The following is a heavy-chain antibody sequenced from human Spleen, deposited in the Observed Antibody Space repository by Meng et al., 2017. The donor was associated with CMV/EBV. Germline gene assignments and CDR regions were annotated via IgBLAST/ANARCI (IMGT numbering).Heavy chain of an antibody. J-gene: IGHJ5*02. V-gene: IGHV4-59*01. CDR1: GASITTYY. CDR3: TGVLVGSDFWREYPNWFDP. Sequence: LRLSCSVSGASITTYYWTWIRQSPRKGLEWIGFVYYTGGTNYYPSRDSRVTIPLDTSNNQFSLRLNSVTVADAAMYYCTGVLVGSDFWREYPNWFDPWGQGTLVTVS. CDR2: VYYTGGT. D-gene: IGHD3-3*01.